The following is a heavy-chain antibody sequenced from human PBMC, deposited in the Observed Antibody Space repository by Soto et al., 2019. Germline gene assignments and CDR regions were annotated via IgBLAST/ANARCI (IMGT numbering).Heavy chain of an antibody. CDR2: ISAYNGNT. D-gene: IGHD1-26*01. CDR3: ARGEPGANYPYYFDY. J-gene: IGHJ4*02. CDR1: GYTFTSYG. Sequence: ASVKVSCKASGYTFTSYGISWVRQAPGQGLEWMGWISAYNGNTNYAQKLQGRVTMTTDTSTSTAYMELRSLRSDDTSVYYCARGEPGANYPYYFDYWGQGTLFTVSS. V-gene: IGHV1-18*01.